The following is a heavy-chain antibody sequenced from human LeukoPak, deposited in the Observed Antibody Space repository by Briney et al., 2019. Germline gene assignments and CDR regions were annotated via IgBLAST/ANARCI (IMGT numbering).Heavy chain of an antibody. D-gene: IGHD2-15*01. CDR3: TKDAGGYYYYYMDV. J-gene: IGHJ6*03. CDR2: INWNSGNI. Sequence: GGSLRLSCAASGFTFDDYAMHWVRQAPGKGLEWVSGINWNSGNIGYADSVKGRFTISRDNAKNSLYLQMNSLRAEDTALYYCTKDAGGYYYYYMDVWGKGTTVTISS. V-gene: IGHV3-9*01. CDR1: GFTFDDYA.